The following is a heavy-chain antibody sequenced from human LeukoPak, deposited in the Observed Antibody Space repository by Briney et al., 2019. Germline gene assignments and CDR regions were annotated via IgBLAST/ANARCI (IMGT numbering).Heavy chain of an antibody. CDR2: IGGSGGST. D-gene: IGHD3-22*01. Sequence: PGGSLRLSCAASGFTFSSYGMSWVRQAPGKGLEWVSVIGGSGGSTYYADSVKGRFTISRDNSKNTLYLQMDRLRAEDTAVYYCAKGAVVGVITPLYFDYWGQGTLVTVSS. CDR3: AKGAVVGVITPLYFDY. V-gene: IGHV3-23*01. CDR1: GFTFSSYG. J-gene: IGHJ4*02.